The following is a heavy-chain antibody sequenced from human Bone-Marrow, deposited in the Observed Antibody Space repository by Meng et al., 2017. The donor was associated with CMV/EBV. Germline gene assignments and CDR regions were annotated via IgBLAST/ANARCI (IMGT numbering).Heavy chain of an antibody. V-gene: IGHV4-61*08. Sequence: SETLSLTCTVSGDSFSSGDYYWNWIRQHPGKGLEWIGYIYYSGSTNYNPSLKSRVTISVDTSKNQFSLKLSSVTAADTAVYYCARDTHIVVVPAAIYYYYGMDVWGQGTTVTVSS. D-gene: IGHD2-2*01. CDR1: GDSFSSGDYY. CDR2: IYYSGST. CDR3: ARDTHIVVVPAAIYYYYGMDV. J-gene: IGHJ6*02.